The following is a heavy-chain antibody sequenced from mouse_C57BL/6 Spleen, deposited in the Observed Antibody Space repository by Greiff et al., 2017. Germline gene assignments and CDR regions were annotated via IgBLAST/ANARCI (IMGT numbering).Heavy chain of an antibody. D-gene: IGHD2-5*01. Sequence: VQLQQPGAELVKPGASVKLSCKASGYTFTSYWMHWVKQRPGRGLEWIGRIDPNSGGTKYNKEFKSKATLTVDQPSSTAYMQLSSLTAEDSAVYYCASWVLYSNYVESYAMDYWGQGTSVTVSS. CDR2: IDPNSGGT. J-gene: IGHJ4*01. CDR3: ASWVLYSNYVESYAMDY. V-gene: IGHV1-72*01. CDR1: GYTFTSYW.